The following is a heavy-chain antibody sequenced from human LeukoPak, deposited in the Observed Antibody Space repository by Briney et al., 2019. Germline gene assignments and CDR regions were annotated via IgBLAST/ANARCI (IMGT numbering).Heavy chain of an antibody. D-gene: IGHD6-19*01. CDR2: IYYSGST. CDR1: GGSISSSSYY. Sequence: SETLSLTCTVSGGSISSSSYYWVWIRQPPGKGLEWIGSIYYSGSTYYNPSLKSRGTISVDTSKSLFSLKLSSVTAADTAVYYCARGINGAKWLVPYYFDYWGHGTLVTVSS. V-gene: IGHV4-39*02. CDR3: ARGINGAKWLVPYYFDY. J-gene: IGHJ4*01.